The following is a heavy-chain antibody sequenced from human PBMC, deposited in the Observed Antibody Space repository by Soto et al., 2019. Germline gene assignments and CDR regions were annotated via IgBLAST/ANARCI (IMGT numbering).Heavy chain of an antibody. CDR3: ARGGILTAEFDY. CDR1: GYTFTGYY. CDR2: INPNSGGT. J-gene: IGHJ4*02. V-gene: IGHV1-2*04. Sequence: GASVKVSCKASGYTFTGYYLNWVRQAPGQGLEWMGWINPNSGGTNYAQNFQGWVTMTRDTSISTAYMELSRLRFDDTAVYYCARGGILTAEFDYWGQGTLVTVSS. D-gene: IGHD3-9*01.